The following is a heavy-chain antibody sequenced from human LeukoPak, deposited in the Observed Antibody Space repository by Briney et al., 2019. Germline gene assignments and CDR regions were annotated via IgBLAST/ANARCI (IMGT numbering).Heavy chain of an antibody. CDR1: GGSISSSSHY. D-gene: IGHD2-2*02. V-gene: IGHV4-39*01. CDR3: ARHSLGYCSSTSCYTTLRYYYYYMDV. CDR2: IYYSGST. Sequence: SETLSLTCTVSGGSISSSSHYWGWIRQPPGKGLEWIGSIYYSGSTNYNPSLKSRVTISVDTSKNQFSLKLSSVTAADTAVYYCARHSLGYCSSTSCYTTLRYYYYYMDVWGKGTTVTISS. J-gene: IGHJ6*03.